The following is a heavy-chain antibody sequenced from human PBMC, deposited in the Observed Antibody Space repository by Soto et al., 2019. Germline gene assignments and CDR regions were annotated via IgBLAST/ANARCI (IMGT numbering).Heavy chain of an antibody. CDR3: ARAVAVPADFDY. J-gene: IGHJ4*02. CDR2: INAGNGNT. V-gene: IGHV1-3*05. CDR1: GYTFTGYA. Sequence: QVKLVQSGAEEKKPGASVKVSCKASGYTFTGYAMHWVRQAPGQRLEWMGWINAGNGNTKYSQKFQGRVTITRDTSXSTAYMELSSLRSEDTAVYYCARAVAVPADFDYWGQGTLVTVSS. D-gene: IGHD6-19*01.